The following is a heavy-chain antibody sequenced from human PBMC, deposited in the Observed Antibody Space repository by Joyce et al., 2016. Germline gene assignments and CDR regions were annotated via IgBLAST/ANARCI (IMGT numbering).Heavy chain of an antibody. Sequence: EVQLLESGGGLVQPAGSLRLSCAASGFTFSSYALSWVRRALGRGLAWVSVISGSGGSIYDADSVKGRFPVSRDNSNDTLYLQMNSLRAEDTAVYYCAKVAEGSAVYFYYMDVWGKGTTVTVSS. CDR3: AKVAEGSAVYFYYMDV. D-gene: IGHD6-6*01. J-gene: IGHJ6*03. V-gene: IGHV3-23*01. CDR2: ISGSGGSI. CDR1: GFTFSSYA.